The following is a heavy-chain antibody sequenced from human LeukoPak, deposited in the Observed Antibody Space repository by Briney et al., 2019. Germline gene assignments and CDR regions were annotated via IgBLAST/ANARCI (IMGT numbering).Heavy chain of an antibody. Sequence: ASVKVSCKASGYTFTGYYIHWVRQAPGQGLEWMGVSKPGPRITSVAQRFQGRVTMTMDTSTSTVHMELSTLSSNDTAVYYCARELAGGYFDYWGQGTLVTVSS. CDR3: ARELAGGYFDY. V-gene: IGHV1-46*01. D-gene: IGHD3-10*01. CDR1: GYTFTGYY. CDR2: SKPGPRIT. J-gene: IGHJ4*02.